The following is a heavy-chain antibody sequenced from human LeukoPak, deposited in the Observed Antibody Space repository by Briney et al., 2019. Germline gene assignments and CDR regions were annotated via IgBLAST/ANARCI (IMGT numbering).Heavy chain of an antibody. V-gene: IGHV1-69*05. CDR3: ARSPVLERTLYYFDY. CDR1: GGIFSSYA. J-gene: IGHJ4*02. D-gene: IGHD1-1*01. Sequence: SVKVSCKASGGIFSSYAISWVRQAPGQGLEWMGGIIPIFGTANYAQKFQGRVTITTDESTSTAYMELSSLRSEDTAVYYCARSPVLERTLYYFDYWGQGTLVTVSS. CDR2: IIPIFGTA.